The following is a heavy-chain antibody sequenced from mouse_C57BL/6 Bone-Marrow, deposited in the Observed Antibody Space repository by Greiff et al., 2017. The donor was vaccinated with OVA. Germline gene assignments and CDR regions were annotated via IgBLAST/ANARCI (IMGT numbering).Heavy chain of an antibody. CDR3: ARGVFPFDY. CDR1: GYTFTSYG. Sequence: VQLQQSGAELARPGASVKLSCKASGYTFTSYGISWVKQRTGQGLEWIGEIYPRSGNTYYNEKFKGKATLTAEKSSSTAYMQLSSLTSEDSAVYFCARGVFPFDYWGQGTTLTVSS. V-gene: IGHV1-81*01. CDR2: IYPRSGNT. J-gene: IGHJ2*01.